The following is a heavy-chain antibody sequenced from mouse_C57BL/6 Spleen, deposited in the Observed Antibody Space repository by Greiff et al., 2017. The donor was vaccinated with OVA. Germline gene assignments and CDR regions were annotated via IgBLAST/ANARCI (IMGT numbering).Heavy chain of an antibody. J-gene: IGHJ1*03. Sequence: QVQLKQPGAELVMPGASVKLSCKASGYTFTSYWMHWVKQRPGQGLEWIGEIDPSDSYTNYNQKFKGKSTLTVDKSSSTAYMQLSSLTSEDSAVYYCARNYGPWYFDVWGTGTTVTVSS. CDR2: IDPSDSYT. D-gene: IGHD1-2*01. CDR3: ARNYGPWYFDV. CDR1: GYTFTSYW. V-gene: IGHV1-69*01.